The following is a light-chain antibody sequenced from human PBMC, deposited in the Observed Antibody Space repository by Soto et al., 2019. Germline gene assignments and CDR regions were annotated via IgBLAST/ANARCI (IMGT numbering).Light chain of an antibody. CDR1: KSISSY. J-gene: IGKJ2*01. CDR3: HQSYSTPYT. V-gene: IGKV1-39*01. Sequence: DIQMTQSPSSLSASVGDRVTMTCRASKSISSYLNWYQQQPGKAPNLLIYAASSLQSGVPSRFSGSGSGTDFTLTISSLQPEDFASYYCHQSYSTPYTFGQGTKLEIK. CDR2: AAS.